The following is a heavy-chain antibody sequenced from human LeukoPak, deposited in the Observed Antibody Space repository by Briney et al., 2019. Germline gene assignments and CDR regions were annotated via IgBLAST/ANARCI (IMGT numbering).Heavy chain of an antibody. CDR1: GFTFSRYG. CDR2: IRYDGSNK. J-gene: IGHJ4*02. D-gene: IGHD2-2*01. V-gene: IGHV3-30*02. Sequence: GGSLRLSCAASGFTFSRYGMSWVRQAPGKGLEWVAFIRYDGSNKYYADSVKGRFTISRDNSKNTLYLQMNSLRAGDTAVYYCAKDSSTSCHDWGQGTLVTVSS. CDR3: AKDSSTSCHD.